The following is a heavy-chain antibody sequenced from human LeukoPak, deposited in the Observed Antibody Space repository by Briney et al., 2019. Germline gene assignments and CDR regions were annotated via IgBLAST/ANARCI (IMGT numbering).Heavy chain of an antibody. D-gene: IGHD1-26*01. Sequence: PGGSLRLSCAASGFTFSDHYMNWVRQAPGKGLEWVGRIRNKVNSYTTEYAASVKGRFTISRDDSQNSLYLQMNSLRTEDTAVYYCASLSGSFRTVDYWGQGTLVTVSS. CDR1: GFTFSDHY. CDR3: ASLSGSFRTVDY. CDR2: IRNKVNSYTT. J-gene: IGHJ4*02. V-gene: IGHV3-72*01.